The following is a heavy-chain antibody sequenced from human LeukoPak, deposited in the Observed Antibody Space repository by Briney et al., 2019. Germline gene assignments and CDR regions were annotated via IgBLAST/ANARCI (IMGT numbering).Heavy chain of an antibody. Sequence: GGSLRLSCAASGFTFSSYSMNWVRQAPGKGLEWVSSISSSSSYIYYADSVKGRFTISRDNAKNSLYLQMSSLRAEDTAVYYCARRDAGYYYYGMDVWGKGTTVTVSS. V-gene: IGHV3-21*01. CDR1: GFTFSSYS. D-gene: IGHD2-2*01. CDR3: ARRDAGYYYYGMDV. J-gene: IGHJ6*04. CDR2: ISSSSSYI.